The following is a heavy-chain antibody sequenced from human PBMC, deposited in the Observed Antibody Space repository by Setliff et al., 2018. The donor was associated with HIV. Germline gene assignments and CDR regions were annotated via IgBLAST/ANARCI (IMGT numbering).Heavy chain of an antibody. CDR2: IIPILGIP. Sequence: SVKVSCKASGGIVSINWVRQAPGQRLEWMGGIIPILGIPNYAQKFQGRVTMTRDASISTAYMELNTLKFEDTAVYYCARARRDSYDRGRRNHYYIDVWGKGTTVTVSS. V-gene: IGHV1-69*10. J-gene: IGHJ6*03. CDR1: GGIVS. CDR3: ARARRDSYDRGRRNHYYIDV. D-gene: IGHD3-22*01.